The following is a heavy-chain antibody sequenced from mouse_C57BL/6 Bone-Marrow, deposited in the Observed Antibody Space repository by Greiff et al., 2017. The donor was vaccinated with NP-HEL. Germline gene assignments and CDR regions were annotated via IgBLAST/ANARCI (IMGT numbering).Heavy chain of an antibody. V-gene: IGHV1-82*01. J-gene: IGHJ3*01. CDR1: GYAFSSSW. D-gene: IGHD4-1*01. Sequence: VQLQQSGPELVKPGASVKISCKASGYAFSSSWMNWVKQRPGQGLEWIGRIYPGDGDTNYNGKFKGKATLTADKSSSTAYMQLSSLTSDDSAVYCCAVWDEAYWGQGTLVTVSA. CDR2: IYPGDGDT. CDR3: AVWDEAY.